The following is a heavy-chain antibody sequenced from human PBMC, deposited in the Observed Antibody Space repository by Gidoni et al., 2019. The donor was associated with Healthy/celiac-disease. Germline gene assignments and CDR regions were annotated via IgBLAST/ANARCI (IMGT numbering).Heavy chain of an antibody. V-gene: IGHV1-46*01. J-gene: IGHJ6*02. D-gene: IGHD5-12*01. CDR1: GYTFTSYY. Sequence: QVQLVQSGAEVKKPGASVKVSCKASGYTFTSYYIHWVRQAPGKGLEWMGIINPSGGSTSYEQKFQGRVTMTRDTSTSTVYMELSSLRSEDTAVYYCARDLELEMATITGPGGMDVWGQGTTVTVSS. CDR2: INPSGGST. CDR3: ARDLELEMATITGPGGMDV.